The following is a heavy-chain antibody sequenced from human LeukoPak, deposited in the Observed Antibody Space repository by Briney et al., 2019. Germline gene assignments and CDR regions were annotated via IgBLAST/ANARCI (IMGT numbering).Heavy chain of an antibody. CDR1: GFTVSNNY. J-gene: IGHJ6*03. V-gene: IGHV3-66*01. CDR2: IYSGGST. Sequence: GGSLRLSCAASGFTVSNNYMSWVRQAPGKGLEWVSLIYSGGSTYYADSVKGRFTISRDNSKNTLYLQMNSLRAEDTAVYYCARVAKHFRGGLSFYYMDVWGKGTTVTISS. D-gene: IGHD3-10*01. CDR3: ARVAKHFRGGLSFYYMDV.